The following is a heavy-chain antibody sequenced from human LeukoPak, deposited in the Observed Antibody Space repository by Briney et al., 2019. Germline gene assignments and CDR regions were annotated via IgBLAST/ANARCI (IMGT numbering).Heavy chain of an antibody. CDR3: ARTAGRTFDY. CDR1: GYTFTSYG. D-gene: IGHD6-6*01. Sequence: EASVKVSRKASGYTFTSYGISWVRQAPGQGLEWMGIINPSGGSTSYAQKFQGRVTMTRDTSTSTVYMELSSLRSEDTAVYYCARTAGRTFDYWGQGTLVTVSS. CDR2: INPSGGST. V-gene: IGHV1-46*01. J-gene: IGHJ4*02.